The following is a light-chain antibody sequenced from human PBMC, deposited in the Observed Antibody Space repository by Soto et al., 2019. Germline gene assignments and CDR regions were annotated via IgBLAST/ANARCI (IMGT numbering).Light chain of an antibody. CDR1: QTLFTY. CDR3: QQNYITPPFT. V-gene: IGKV1-39*01. CDR2: DAS. Sequence: DIQMTQSPSSLSASVGDRVTITCRASQTLFTYLNWYQHKPGKAPKPLVYDASTLQSGVPSRFSASGSGTDFTLTISNLQPEDFATYYCQQNYITPPFTFGGGTKVE. J-gene: IGKJ4*01.